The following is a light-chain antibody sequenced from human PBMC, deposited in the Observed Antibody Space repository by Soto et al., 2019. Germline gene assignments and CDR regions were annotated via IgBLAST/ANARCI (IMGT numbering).Light chain of an antibody. CDR3: QQYNNYPWT. V-gene: IGKV1-5*03. J-gene: IGKJ1*01. CDR2: KAS. Sequence: DIQMTQSPSTLSASVGDRVTITCRASQSISSWLAWYQQKPGKAPKLLIYKASSLESGVPSRFSGSGSGTEFTLTLSSLHPDDFATYYCQQYNNYPWTFGQGTKVEIK. CDR1: QSISSW.